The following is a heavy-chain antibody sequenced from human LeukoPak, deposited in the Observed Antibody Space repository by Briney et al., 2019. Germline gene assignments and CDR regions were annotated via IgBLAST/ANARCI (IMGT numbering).Heavy chain of an antibody. D-gene: IGHD2-21*01. Sequence: GGSLRLSCAASGFTFSSYAMHWVRQAPGKGLEWISSIRDSSSYIYYADSVKGRFTLSRDNAKNSLYLQMSSLRAEDTAVYYCAREGTAYCGGDCYLDYWGQGTLVTVSS. CDR2: IRDSSSYI. CDR1: GFTFSSYA. J-gene: IGHJ4*02. V-gene: IGHV3-21*01. CDR3: AREGTAYCGGDCYLDY.